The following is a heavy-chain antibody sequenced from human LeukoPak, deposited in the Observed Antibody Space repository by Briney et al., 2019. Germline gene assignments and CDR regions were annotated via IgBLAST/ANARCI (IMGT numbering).Heavy chain of an antibody. CDR3: AKEADYDFWSGPDYYFGMDV. Sequence: GGSLRLSCAASGFTFSGSAMHWVRQASGKGLEWVGRIRSKANSYATAYAASVKGRFTISRDDSKNTAYLQMNSLRAEDTAVYYCAKEADYDFWSGPDYYFGMDVWGQGTTVTVSS. D-gene: IGHD3-3*01. CDR2: IRSKANSYAT. CDR1: GFTFSGSA. V-gene: IGHV3-73*01. J-gene: IGHJ6*02.